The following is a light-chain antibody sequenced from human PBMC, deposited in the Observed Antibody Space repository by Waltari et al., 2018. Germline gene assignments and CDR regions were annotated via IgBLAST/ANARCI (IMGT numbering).Light chain of an antibody. CDR2: EDS. CDR1: ISAKTS. CDR3: FSAADNNWV. J-gene: IGLJ3*02. Sequence: SYELTQPSSVSVHPGQTATILCSGDISAKTSARWFQQKPGQAPLLLIYEDSERPSEIPGRFSGSSSGTTVTLTITGAHVDDEADYYCFSAADNNWVFGGGTKLTVL. V-gene: IGLV3-27*01.